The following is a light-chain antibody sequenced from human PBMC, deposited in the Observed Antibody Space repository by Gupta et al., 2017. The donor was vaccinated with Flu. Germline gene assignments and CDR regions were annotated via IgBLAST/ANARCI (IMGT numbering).Light chain of an antibody. CDR2: DAS. CDR3: QQRSKWPVT. J-gene: IGKJ5*01. Sequence: EIVFTQSPATLSLSPGERATLSCRASQSVGSSLAWYEQKPGQAPRLLIFDASNRATGVPARFSGSGSGTDFTLTISSLEPEDLAVYYCQQRSKWPVTFGQGTRLEIK. CDR1: QSVGSS. V-gene: IGKV3-11*01.